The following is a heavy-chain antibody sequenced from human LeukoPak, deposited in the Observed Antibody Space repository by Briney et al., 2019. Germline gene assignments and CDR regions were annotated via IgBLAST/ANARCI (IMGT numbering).Heavy chain of an antibody. CDR2: MNPDSGNT. D-gene: IGHD5-24*01. V-gene: IGHV1-8*01. CDR1: GYTFTSYD. J-gene: IGHJ4*02. CDR3: ARGLRSADGITDY. Sequence: ASVKVSCKASGYTFTSYDINWVRQATGQGLEWMGWMNPDSGNTGYAQKFQGRVTMTRNTSISTAYMELSSLRSEDTAVYYCARGLRSADGITDYWGQGTLVTVSS.